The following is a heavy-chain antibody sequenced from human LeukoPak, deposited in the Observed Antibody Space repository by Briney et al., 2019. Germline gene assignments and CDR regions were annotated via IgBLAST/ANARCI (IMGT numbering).Heavy chain of an antibody. CDR2: IWYDGSNK. V-gene: IGHV3-33*06. CDR1: GFTFSSYG. D-gene: IGHD6-19*01. CDR3: AKRRPGPVAGEFDY. Sequence: GGSLRLSCAASGFTFSSYGMHWVRQAPGKGLEWVAVIWYDGSNKYYADSVKGRFTISRDNSKNTLYLQMNSLRAEDTAVYYCAKRRPGPVAGEFDYWGQGTLVTVSS. J-gene: IGHJ4*02.